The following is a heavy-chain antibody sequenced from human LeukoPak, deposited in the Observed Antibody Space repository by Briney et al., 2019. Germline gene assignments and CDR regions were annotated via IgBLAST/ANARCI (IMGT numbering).Heavy chain of an antibody. CDR1: GGSISSYY. V-gene: IGHV4-59*01. Sequence: SETLSLTCTVSGGSISSYYWSWIRQPPGKGLEWIGYIYYSGSTNYNPSLKSRVTISVDTSKNQFSLKLSSVTAADTAVYYCARAHYFGAIYWGQGTLVTVSS. CDR2: IYYSGST. D-gene: IGHD3-10*01. J-gene: IGHJ4*02. CDR3: ARAHYFGAIY.